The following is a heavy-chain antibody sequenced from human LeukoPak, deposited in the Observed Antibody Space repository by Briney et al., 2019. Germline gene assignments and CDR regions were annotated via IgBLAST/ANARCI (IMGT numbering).Heavy chain of an antibody. CDR2: IYYSGTT. J-gene: IGHJ4*02. CDR1: GGSISSGDYY. D-gene: IGHD4-23*01. CDR3: ARWLTPERFDY. Sequence: SETLSLTCTVSGGSISSGDYYWSWIRQPPGKGLEWIGYIYYSGTTHYNPSLKSRVTISIDTSKNQFSLKLSSVTAADTAVYYCARWLTPERFDYWGQGTLVTVSS. V-gene: IGHV4-30-4*08.